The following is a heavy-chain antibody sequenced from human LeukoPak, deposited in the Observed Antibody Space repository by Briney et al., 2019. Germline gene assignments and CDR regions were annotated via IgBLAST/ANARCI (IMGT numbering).Heavy chain of an antibody. CDR2: ISDSGDRT. CDR1: GITLSNYG. J-gene: IGHJ4*02. CDR3: AKRGVVIRVILVGFHKEAYYFDS. D-gene: IGHD3-10*01. V-gene: IGHV3-23*01. Sequence: PGGSLRLSCAVSGITLSNYGMSWVRQAPGKGLEWVAGISDSGDRTNYADSVKGRFTISRENSKNTLYLQMNSLGAEDTAVYFCAKRGVVIRVILVGFHKEAYYFDSWGQGALVTVSS.